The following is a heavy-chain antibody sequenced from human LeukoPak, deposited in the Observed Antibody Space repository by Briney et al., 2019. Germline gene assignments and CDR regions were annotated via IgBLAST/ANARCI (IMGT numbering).Heavy chain of an antibody. J-gene: IGHJ5*02. D-gene: IGHD2-2*01. CDR1: GYTFTGYY. Sequence: ASVKVSCKASGYTFTGYYMHWVRQAPGQGLEWMGWINPNSGGTNYAQKFQGWVTMTRDTSISTAYMELSRLRSDDTAVYCCARGLGYCSSTSCWPGFDPWGQGTLVTVSS. V-gene: IGHV1-2*04. CDR2: INPNSGGT. CDR3: ARGLGYCSSTSCWPGFDP.